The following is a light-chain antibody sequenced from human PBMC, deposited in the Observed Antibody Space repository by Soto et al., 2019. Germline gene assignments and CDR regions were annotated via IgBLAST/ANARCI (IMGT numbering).Light chain of an antibody. J-gene: IGLJ1*01. Sequence: QSVLTQPPSASGTPGQRVTISCSGSSSKIGSNTVNWYQQLPGTAPKLLIYSTYQRPSGVPDPFSGSKSGTSTSLAISGLQSEDEADYYCATWDDSLNGYVFGTGTKLTVL. CDR2: STY. CDR3: ATWDDSLNGYV. V-gene: IGLV1-44*01. CDR1: SSKIGSNT.